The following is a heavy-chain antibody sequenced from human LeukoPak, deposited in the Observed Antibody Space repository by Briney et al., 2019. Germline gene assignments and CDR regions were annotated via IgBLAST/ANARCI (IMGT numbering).Heavy chain of an antibody. Sequence: GGSLRLSCAASGFTVSSNYMNWVRQAPGKGLEWVSVIYSGGYTYYADSVKGRFTISRDSSKNTLHLQMNSLRAEDTAVYFCARDYGSSGYYYGAIGYWGQGTLVTVSS. CDR3: ARDYGSSGYYYGAIGY. CDR2: IYSGGYT. V-gene: IGHV3-66*01. CDR1: GFTVSSNY. D-gene: IGHD3-22*01. J-gene: IGHJ4*02.